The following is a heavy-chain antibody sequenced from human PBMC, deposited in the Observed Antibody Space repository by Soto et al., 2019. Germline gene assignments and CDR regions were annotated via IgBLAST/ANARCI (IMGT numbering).Heavy chain of an antibody. CDR2: ISSNGGST. V-gene: IGHV3-64*01. CDR1: GFTFSSYA. D-gene: IGHD2-21*02. CDR3: ARDRADVVVTAILDY. Sequence: EVQLVESGGGLVQPGGSLRLSCAASGFTFSSYAMHWVRQAPGKGLEYVSAISSNGGSTYYANSVKGRFTISRDNSKNTLYLQMGSVRAEDMAVYYCARDRADVVVTAILDYWGQGTLVTVSS. J-gene: IGHJ4*02.